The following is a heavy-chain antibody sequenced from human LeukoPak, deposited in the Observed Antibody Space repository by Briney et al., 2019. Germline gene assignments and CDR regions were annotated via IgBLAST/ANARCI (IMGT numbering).Heavy chain of an antibody. V-gene: IGHV1-69*13. CDR1: GGTFSSYA. D-gene: IGHD3-10*01. CDR2: IIPIFGTA. J-gene: IGHJ4*02. Sequence: SVKVSCKASGGTFSSYAISWVRQAPGQGLEWMGGIIPIFGTANYAQKFQGRVTITADESTSTAYMELSSLRSEDTAVYYYARDRGSYGSGSYPLDYWGQGTLVTVSS. CDR3: ARDRGSYGSGSYPLDY.